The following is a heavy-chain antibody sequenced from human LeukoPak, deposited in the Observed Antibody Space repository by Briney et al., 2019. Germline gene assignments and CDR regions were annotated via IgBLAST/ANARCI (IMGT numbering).Heavy chain of an antibody. CDR3: AKDLKGYSSSWFGDLEGGSDY. CDR1: GFTFSSYG. D-gene: IGHD6-13*01. V-gene: IGHV3-33*06. CDR2: IWYDGSNK. J-gene: IGHJ4*02. Sequence: GRSLRLSCAASGFTFSSYGMHWVRQAPGKGLEWVAVIWYDGSNKYYADSVKGRFTISRDNSKNTLYLQMNSLRAEDTAVYYCAKDLKGYSSSWFGDLEGGSDYWGQGTLVTVSS.